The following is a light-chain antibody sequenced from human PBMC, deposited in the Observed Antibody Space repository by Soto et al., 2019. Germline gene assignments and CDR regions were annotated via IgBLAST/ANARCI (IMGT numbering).Light chain of an antibody. Sequence: EIVLTQSPATLSLSPGERATLSCRASQSISRYLAWYQQKPGQAPRLLIYDASNRATGIPARFSGTGSGTDFTLTINNLEPEDFAVYYCQVRTNWSIAFGRGTRLEI. CDR2: DAS. J-gene: IGKJ5*01. V-gene: IGKV3-11*01. CDR1: QSISRY. CDR3: QVRTNWSIA.